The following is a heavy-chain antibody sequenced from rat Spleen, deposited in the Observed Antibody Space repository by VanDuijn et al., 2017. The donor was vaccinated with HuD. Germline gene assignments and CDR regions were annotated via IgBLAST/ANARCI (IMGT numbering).Heavy chain of an antibody. CDR1: GFTFSSFP. CDR2: ISSGGGGT. J-gene: IGHJ4*01. V-gene: IGHV5-20*01. Sequence: EVQLVESGGGLVQPGRSLKLSCAASGFTFSSFPMAWVRQAPKKGLEWVASISSGGGGTYYPDSVKGRFTISRDNAKRTLYLQMDSLRSEDTATYYGTTVRDRVMDAWGQGASVTVSS. CDR3: TTVRDRVMDA. D-gene: IGHD1-1*01.